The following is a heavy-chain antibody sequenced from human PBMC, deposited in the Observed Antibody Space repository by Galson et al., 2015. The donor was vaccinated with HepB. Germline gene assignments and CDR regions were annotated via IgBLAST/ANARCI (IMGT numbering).Heavy chain of an antibody. J-gene: IGHJ4*01. V-gene: IGHV4-4*09. CDR2: IYSDGTT. CDR1: GVSIGTYY. Sequence: SETLSLTCTVSGVSIGTYYWSWFRQSPGKRMEWLGNIYSDGTTTYSPSLKSRISISVDTAKRRLSLTVRSVTAADTAVYSCASHPDYGDYWGQGTLVTVSS. CDR3: ASHPDYGDY.